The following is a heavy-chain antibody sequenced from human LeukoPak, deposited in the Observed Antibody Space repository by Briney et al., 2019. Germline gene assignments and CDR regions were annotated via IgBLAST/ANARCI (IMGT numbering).Heavy chain of an antibody. V-gene: IGHV3-23*01. CDR2: VSGSGANT. Sequence: GGTLRLSCAASGFTFSSYGMSWVRQAPGKGLEWLSSVSGSGANTYYADSVKGRFTISRDNSRDRIYLQMNSLRTDDTAVYYCARLQPLEIPAAKLGFDYWGQGTLVTVSS. CDR1: GFTFSSYG. J-gene: IGHJ4*02. CDR3: ARLQPLEIPAAKLGFDY. D-gene: IGHD2-2*01.